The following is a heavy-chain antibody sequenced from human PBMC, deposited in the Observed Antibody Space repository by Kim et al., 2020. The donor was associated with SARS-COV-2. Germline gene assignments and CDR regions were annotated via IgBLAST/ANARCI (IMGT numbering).Heavy chain of an antibody. CDR3: ARDAFYDYVWGSYRAPTYYFDY. D-gene: IGHD3-16*02. Sequence: GGSLRLSCAASGFTFSSYAMHWVRQAPGKGLEWVAVISYDGSNKYYADSVKGRFTISRDNSKNTLYLQMNSLRAEDTAVYYCARDAFYDYVWGSYRAPTYYFDYWGQGTLVTVSS. V-gene: IGHV3-30-3*01. CDR1: GFTFSSYA. CDR2: ISYDGSNK. J-gene: IGHJ4*02.